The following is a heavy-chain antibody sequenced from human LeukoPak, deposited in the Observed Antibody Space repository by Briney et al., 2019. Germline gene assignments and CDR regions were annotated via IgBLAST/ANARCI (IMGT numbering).Heavy chain of an antibody. CDR3: ARSYSQDYYYGMDV. D-gene: IGHD6-13*01. CDR2: INPSGGST. J-gene: IGHJ6*02. Sequence: ASVKVSCKASGYTFTSYYMHWVRQAPGQGLEWIGIINPSGGSTSYAQRFQGRVTMTRDTSTSTVYMELSSMRSEDTAVYYCARSYSQDYYYGMDVWGQGTTVTVSS. V-gene: IGHV1-46*01. CDR1: GYTFTSYY.